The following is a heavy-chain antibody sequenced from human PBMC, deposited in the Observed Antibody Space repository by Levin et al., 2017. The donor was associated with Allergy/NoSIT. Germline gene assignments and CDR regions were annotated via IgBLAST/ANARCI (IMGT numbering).Heavy chain of an antibody. J-gene: IGHJ6*02. CDR1: GGSVSSGTYY. Sequence: KPSETLSLTCTVSGGSVSSGTYYWSWIRQPPGKGLEWIGYVNYRGSTKYNPSLKSRVTISVDTSNYGFSLKLSSVTAADTAVYYCARNRIVVSGGNDYYYGMDVWGQGTTVTVSS. D-gene: IGHD6-19*01. CDR3: ARNRIVVSGGNDYYYGMDV. V-gene: IGHV4-61*01. CDR2: VNYRGST.